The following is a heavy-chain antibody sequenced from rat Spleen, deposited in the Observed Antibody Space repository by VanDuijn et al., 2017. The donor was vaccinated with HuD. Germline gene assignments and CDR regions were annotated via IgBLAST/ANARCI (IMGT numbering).Heavy chain of an antibody. J-gene: IGHJ2*01. CDR1: GFSLTSYN. D-gene: IGHD1-11*01. V-gene: IGHV2-30*01. Sequence: QVQLKESGPGLVQPSQTLSLTCTVSGFSLTSYNVHWVRQPTGKGLEWMGIIWTGGSTDYNSALKSRLSISRDTSKSQVFLKMNSLQTEDIATYYCAREEDYGYGGYSEPNYYFDYWGQGVMVTVSS. CDR2: IWTGGST. CDR3: AREEDYGYGGYSEPNYYFDY.